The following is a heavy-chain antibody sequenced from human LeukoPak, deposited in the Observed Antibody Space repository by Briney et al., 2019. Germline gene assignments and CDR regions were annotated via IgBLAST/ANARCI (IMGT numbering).Heavy chain of an antibody. J-gene: IGHJ5*02. CDR3: ARGGGSGRGNWFDP. V-gene: IGHV4-59*01. CDR1: GGSISPYY. Sequence: KPSETLSLTCTVSGGSISPYYWSWIRQPPGKGVVWIGYVYYSGSTNYNPSLKSRVTISVDTSKSQFSLKLTSVTAADTAVYYCARGGGSGRGNWFDPWGQGSLVIVSS. CDR2: VYYSGST. D-gene: IGHD3-10*01.